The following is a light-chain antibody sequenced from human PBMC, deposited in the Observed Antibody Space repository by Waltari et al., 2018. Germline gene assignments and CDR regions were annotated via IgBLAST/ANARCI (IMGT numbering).Light chain of an antibody. CDR1: ELAAKF. J-gene: IGLJ3*02. CDR3: QAWDSSSVV. Sequence: SYEVTQPPSVSVSPGQTATIACSGDELAAKFTAWFQQRPGQSPVLIIYRDTKRPPGIPERFLGSNSGNTATLTISGTQAMDEGDYYCQAWDSSSVVFGGGTKLTVL. CDR2: RDT. V-gene: IGLV3-1*01.